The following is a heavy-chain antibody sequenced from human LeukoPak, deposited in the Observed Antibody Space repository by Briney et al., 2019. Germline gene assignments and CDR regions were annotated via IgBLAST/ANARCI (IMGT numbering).Heavy chain of an antibody. Sequence: GGSLRLSCAASGFTFRDYYMSWIRQAPGKGLEWVSYISSSGSTIYYADSVKGRFTISRDNAKNSLYLQMNSLRAEDTAVYYCARNIRQPQLSDGYMDVWGKGTTVTVSS. J-gene: IGHJ6*03. CDR3: ARNIRQPQLSDGYMDV. D-gene: IGHD2/OR15-2a*01. V-gene: IGHV3-11*04. CDR1: GFTFRDYY. CDR2: ISSSGSTI.